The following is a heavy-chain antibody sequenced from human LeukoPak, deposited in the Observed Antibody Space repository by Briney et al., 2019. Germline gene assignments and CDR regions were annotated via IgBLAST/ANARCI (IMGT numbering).Heavy chain of an antibody. CDR1: GFTVSSNY. CDR3: ARSLVVVATYPYH. Sequence: PGGSLRLSCAASGFTVSSNYMSWVRQAPGKGLEWVSYISSSSTIYYADPVKGRFTISRDNAKNPLYLQLNSLRAEDTAVYYCARSLVVVATYPYHWGQGTLVTVSS. D-gene: IGHD2-15*01. J-gene: IGHJ5*02. CDR2: ISSSSTI. V-gene: IGHV3-69-1*01.